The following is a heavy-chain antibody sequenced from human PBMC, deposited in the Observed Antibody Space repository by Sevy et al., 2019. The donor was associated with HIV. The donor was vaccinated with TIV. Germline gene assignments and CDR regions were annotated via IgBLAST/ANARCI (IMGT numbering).Heavy chain of an antibody. J-gene: IGHJ6*02. CDR1: GDSISGYY. CDR2: SYYSGST. Sequence: SETLSLTCTVSGDSISGYYRSWIRQPPGKGLEWIGYSYYSGSTTYNPSLKRRVTISVDTSKNPFSLKLSSVTAADTAVYYCARASPDYYYGMDVWGQGTTVTVSS. CDR3: ARASPDYYYGMDV. V-gene: IGHV4-59*01.